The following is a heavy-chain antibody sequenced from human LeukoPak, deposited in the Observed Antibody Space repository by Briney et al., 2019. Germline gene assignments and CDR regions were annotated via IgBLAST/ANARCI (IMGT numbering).Heavy chain of an antibody. J-gene: IGHJ4*02. Sequence: GASVKVSCKASGYTFTSYGISWVRQAPGQGLEWMGWISAYNGNTNYAQKLQGRVTMTTDTSTSTAYMELRSLRSDDTAVYYCARDSLYCSSTSCYDYWGQGTLVTVS. D-gene: IGHD2-2*01. CDR2: ISAYNGNT. V-gene: IGHV1-18*01. CDR3: ARDSLYCSSTSCYDY. CDR1: GYTFTSYG.